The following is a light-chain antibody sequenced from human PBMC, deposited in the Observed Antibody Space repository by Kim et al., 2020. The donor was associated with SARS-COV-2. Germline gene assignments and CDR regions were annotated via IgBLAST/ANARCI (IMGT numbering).Light chain of an antibody. CDR1: SPNIGNNY. V-gene: IGLV1-51*01. J-gene: IGLJ2*01. Sequence: QSVLTQPPSVSAAPGQGVTISCSGNSPNIGNNYVSWYQQFPGTAPKLLIYDNNKRPSGIPDRFSGSKSGTSATLGITGLQSGDEAVYHCGTWDTSLTAVVFGGGTQLTVL. CDR3: GTWDTSLTAVV. CDR2: DNN.